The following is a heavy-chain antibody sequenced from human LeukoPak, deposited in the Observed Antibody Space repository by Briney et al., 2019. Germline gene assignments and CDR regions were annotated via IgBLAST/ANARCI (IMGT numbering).Heavy chain of an antibody. V-gene: IGHV4-59*07. CDR2: MYYSGGT. CDR3: ARVSDKYRSGFDP. CDR1: GGSISGFY. D-gene: IGHD6-25*01. Sequence: PSDTLSLTCTVSGGSISGFYWSWIRQPPGKGLEWIGYMYYSGGTNYNPSLKSRVTISVDTSKNLFSLKVSSVTAADTALYYCARVSDKYRSGFDPWGQGILVTVSS. J-gene: IGHJ5*02.